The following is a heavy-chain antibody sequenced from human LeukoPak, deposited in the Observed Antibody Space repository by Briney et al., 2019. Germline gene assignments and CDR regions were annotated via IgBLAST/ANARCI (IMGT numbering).Heavy chain of an antibody. Sequence: ASVKVSXKASGYTFTGYYMHWVRQAPGQGLEWMGRINPNSGGTNYAQKFQGRVTMTRDTSISTAYMELSRLRSDDTAVYYCARDRGSGYDFGFYYYYYMDVWGKGTTVTVSS. D-gene: IGHD5-12*01. J-gene: IGHJ6*03. CDR2: INPNSGGT. CDR3: ARDRGSGYDFGFYYYYYMDV. V-gene: IGHV1-2*06. CDR1: GYTFTGYY.